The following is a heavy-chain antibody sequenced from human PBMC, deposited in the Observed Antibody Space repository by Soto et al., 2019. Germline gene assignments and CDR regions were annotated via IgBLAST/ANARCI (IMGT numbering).Heavy chain of an antibody. CDR2: ISGYNSIT. CDR3: ARAFGSTDY. CDR1: GYTFSSYG. Sequence: QVQLVQSGAEVKKPGASVKVSCEASGYTFSSYGISWGRQAPGQGFEWMGWISGYNSITRKPQTYQGQVTMTTDTSTSTAYMQLRSPRSDDTAVYYCARAFGSTDYWGQGTLVTVSS. V-gene: IGHV1-18*01. J-gene: IGHJ4*02. D-gene: IGHD6-13*01.